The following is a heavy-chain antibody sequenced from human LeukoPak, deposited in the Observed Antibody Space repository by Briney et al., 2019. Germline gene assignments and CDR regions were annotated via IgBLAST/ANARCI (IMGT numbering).Heavy chain of an antibody. CDR2: VSTTGGT. V-gene: IGHV4-4*09. J-gene: IGHJ4*02. CDR3: ASAPNWNFFDY. D-gene: IGHD2-8*01. Sequence: SETLSLTCTVSGASISSFYWNWIRQPPGKGLEWIGNVSTTGGTNYNPSLKSRVTVSLDTSKNQISLQLTSVTAADTAIYCCASAPNWNFFDYWGQGALVTVSS. CDR1: GASISSFY.